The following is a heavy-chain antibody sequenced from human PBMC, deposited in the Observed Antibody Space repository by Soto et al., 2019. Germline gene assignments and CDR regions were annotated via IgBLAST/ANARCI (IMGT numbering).Heavy chain of an antibody. D-gene: IGHD6-13*01. CDR3: ARHAAAAPDYYYYGMDV. CDR2: ICYSGST. Sequence: SETLSLTCTVSGGSISSSSYYWGWIRQPPGKGLEWIGSICYSGSTYYNPSLKSRVTISVDTSKNQFSLKRSSVTAADTAVYYCARHAAAAPDYYYYGMDVWGQGTTVTAP. CDR1: GGSISSSSYY. J-gene: IGHJ6*02. V-gene: IGHV4-39*01.